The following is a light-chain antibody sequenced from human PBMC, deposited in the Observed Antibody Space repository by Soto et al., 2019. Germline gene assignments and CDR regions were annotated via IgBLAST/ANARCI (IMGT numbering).Light chain of an antibody. CDR3: QHYKMYSPWT. Sequence: DIQMTQSPSTLSASVGDRVTITCRASESISRWLAWYQQKPGKAPKLLIYDASSLESGVPSRFSGSGSGTEFTPTISSLQPDDFATYYCQHYKMYSPWTFGQGTKADIK. V-gene: IGKV1-5*01. J-gene: IGKJ1*01. CDR2: DAS. CDR1: ESISRW.